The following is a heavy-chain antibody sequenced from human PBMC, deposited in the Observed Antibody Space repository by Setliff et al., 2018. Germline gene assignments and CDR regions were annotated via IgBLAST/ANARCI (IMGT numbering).Heavy chain of an antibody. Sequence: PGGSLRLSCEASGFSFSNYAMNWVRQAPGKGLEWVASFSSRNDYIYYADSVKGRFTISRDNAKTSLYLQMDSLRVEDTAVYFCARSPGWIPWFDSWGQGTLVTVSS. D-gene: IGHD5-18*01. CDR1: GFSFSNYA. CDR3: ARSPGWIPWFDS. J-gene: IGHJ5*01. V-gene: IGHV3-21*01. CDR2: FSSRNDYI.